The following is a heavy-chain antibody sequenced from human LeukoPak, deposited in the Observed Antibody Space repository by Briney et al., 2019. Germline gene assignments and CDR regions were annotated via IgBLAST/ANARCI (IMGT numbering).Heavy chain of an antibody. V-gene: IGHV3-30*03. CDR1: GFTFSSYG. Sequence: GRSLRISCAASGFTFSSYGMHWVRQAPGKGLEWVAVISYDGSNKYYADSVKGRFTISRDNSKNTLYLQMNSLRAEDTAVYYCARDRSAFDYWGQGTLVTVSS. J-gene: IGHJ4*02. CDR3: ARDRSAFDY. CDR2: ISYDGSNK.